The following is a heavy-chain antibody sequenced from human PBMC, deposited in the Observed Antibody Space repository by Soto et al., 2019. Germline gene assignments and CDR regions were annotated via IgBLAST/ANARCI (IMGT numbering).Heavy chain of an antibody. CDR1: GYTFTSYA. CDR3: ARASVGATPIDY. CDR2: INAGNGNT. Sequence: ASVKVSCKASGYTFTSYAMHWVRQAPGQRLEWMGWINAGNGNTKYSQKFQGRVTITRDTSASTAYMELSSLRSEDTAVYYCARASVGATPIDYWGQGTLVTVSS. D-gene: IGHD1-26*01. J-gene: IGHJ4*02. V-gene: IGHV1-3*01.